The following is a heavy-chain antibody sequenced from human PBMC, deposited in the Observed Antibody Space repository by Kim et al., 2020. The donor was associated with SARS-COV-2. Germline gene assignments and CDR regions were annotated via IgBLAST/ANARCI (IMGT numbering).Heavy chain of an antibody. Sequence: PSLKSRVTISVDTSKNQFSLKLSSVTAADTAVYYCARARIAVAGTDYFDYWGQGTLVTVSS. J-gene: IGHJ4*02. V-gene: IGHV4-34*01. CDR3: ARARIAVAGTDYFDY. D-gene: IGHD6-19*01.